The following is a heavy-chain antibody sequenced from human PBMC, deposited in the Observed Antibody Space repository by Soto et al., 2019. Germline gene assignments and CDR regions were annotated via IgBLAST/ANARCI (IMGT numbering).Heavy chain of an antibody. V-gene: IGHV3-30-3*01. CDR1: GFTFSSYA. J-gene: IGHJ6*02. Sequence: QVQLVESGGGVVQPGRSLRLSCAASGFTFSSYAMHWVRQAPGKGLEWVAVISYDGSNKYYADSVKGRFTISRDNSKTTLYMHMNSLRAEDTAVYYCARDRTVNYYYYCMDVWGQGTTVTVSS. D-gene: IGHD4-17*01. CDR3: ARDRTVNYYYYCMDV. CDR2: ISYDGSNK.